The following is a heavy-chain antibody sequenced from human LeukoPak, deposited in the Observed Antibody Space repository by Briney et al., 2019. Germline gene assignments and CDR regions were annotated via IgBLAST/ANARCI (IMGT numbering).Heavy chain of an antibody. CDR1: GFTFSSYG. Sequence: PGGSLRLSCAASGFTFSSYGMHWVRQAPGKGLEWVAVISYDGSNKYYADSVKGRFTISRDNSKNTLYLQMNSLRAEDTAVYYCAKLSYCSGGSCYPDAFDIWGQGTMVTVSS. D-gene: IGHD2-15*01. J-gene: IGHJ3*02. CDR2: ISYDGSNK. CDR3: AKLSYCSGGSCYPDAFDI. V-gene: IGHV3-30*18.